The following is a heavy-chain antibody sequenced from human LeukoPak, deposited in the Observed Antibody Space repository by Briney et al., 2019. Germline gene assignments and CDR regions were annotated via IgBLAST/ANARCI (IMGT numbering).Heavy chain of an antibody. V-gene: IGHV4-34*01. CDR1: GGSFSGYY. CDR2: INHSGST. Sequence: SETLSLTCAVYGGSFSGYYWSWIRQPPGKGLEWIGEINHSGSTNYNPSLKSRVTISVDTSKNQFSLKLSSVTAADTAVYYCAEAKFSSGWDSWGQGTLVTVSS. J-gene: IGHJ4*02. CDR3: AEAKFSSGWDS. D-gene: IGHD6-19*01.